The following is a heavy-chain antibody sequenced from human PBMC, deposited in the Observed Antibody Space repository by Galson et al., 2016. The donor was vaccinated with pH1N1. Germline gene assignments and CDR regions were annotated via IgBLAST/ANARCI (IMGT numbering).Heavy chain of an antibody. CDR2: IASDERNT. J-gene: IGHJ4*02. CDR3: ARDEGYCRSISCLDFAY. D-gene: IGHD2-2*01. Sequence: SLRLSCAASGFSFSVFGMHWVRQAPGKGLEWMGFIASDERNTYYGDSAKGRFTISKDKSKNTLYLQMNSLRPEDTALYYCARDEGYCRSISCLDFAYGGQGILVTVSS. V-gene: IGHV3-30*02. CDR1: GFSFSVFG.